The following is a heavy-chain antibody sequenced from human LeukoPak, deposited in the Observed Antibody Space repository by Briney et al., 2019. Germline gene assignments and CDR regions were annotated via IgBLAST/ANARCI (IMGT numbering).Heavy chain of an antibody. CDR3: ATISSSGSLATKYCQH. V-gene: IGHV1-69*05. D-gene: IGHD6-13*01. Sequence: SVKVSCKASGGTFSSYAMNWVRQAPGQGLEWMGGINPTIGTANYAQKFQGRVTITTDGSTSTAYMELSSLRSEDTAVYYCATISSSGSLATKYCQHWGQAPWSPSPQ. J-gene: IGHJ1*01. CDR2: INPTIGTA. CDR1: GGTFSSYA.